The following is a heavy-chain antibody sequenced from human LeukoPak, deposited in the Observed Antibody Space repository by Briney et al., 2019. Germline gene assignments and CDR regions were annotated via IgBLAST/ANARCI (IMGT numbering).Heavy chain of an antibody. CDR2: INPNSGGT. CDR3: ARDLSYFGSGSYYFDY. V-gene: IGHV1-2*02. CDR1: GYTFTDYY. Sequence: ASVKISCKASGYTFTDYYMHWVRQAPGQGLELMGWINPNSGGTIYAQNFQGRVTMTRDTSISTAYMELSRLRSDDTAVYYCARDLSYFGSGSYYFDYWGQGTLVTVSS. D-gene: IGHD3-10*01. J-gene: IGHJ4*02.